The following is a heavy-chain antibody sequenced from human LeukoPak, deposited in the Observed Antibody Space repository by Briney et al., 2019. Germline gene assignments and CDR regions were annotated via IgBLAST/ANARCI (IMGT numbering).Heavy chain of an antibody. Sequence: SQTLSLTCAISGDSVSSNSAAWNWIRRSPSRGLEWLGRTYYRSKWYNDYAVSVKSRITINPDTSKNQFSLQLNSVTPEDTAVYYCASGNSSSWYLLDYWGQGTLVTVSS. V-gene: IGHV6-1*01. J-gene: IGHJ4*02. D-gene: IGHD6-13*01. CDR1: GDSVSSNSAA. CDR3: ASGNSSSWYLLDY. CDR2: TYYRSKWYN.